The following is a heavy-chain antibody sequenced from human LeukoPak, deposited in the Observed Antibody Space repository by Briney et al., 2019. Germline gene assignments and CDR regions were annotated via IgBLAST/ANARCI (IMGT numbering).Heavy chain of an antibody. CDR1: GGSISSYY. Sequence: SETLSLTCTVSGGSISSYYRSWIRQPPGKGLEWIGYIYYSGSTNYNPSLKRRVTISVDTSKNQFSLKLSSVTAADTAVYYCARDDYGDYDYFQHWGQGTLVTVSS. CDR2: IYYSGST. J-gene: IGHJ1*01. CDR3: ARDDYGDYDYFQH. D-gene: IGHD4-17*01. V-gene: IGHV4-59*01.